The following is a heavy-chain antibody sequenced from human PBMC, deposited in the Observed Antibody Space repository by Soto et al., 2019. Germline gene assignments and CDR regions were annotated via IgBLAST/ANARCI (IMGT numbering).Heavy chain of an antibody. Sequence: GGSLRLSCAASGFTFSSYAMHWVRQAPGKGLEWVAVISYDGSNKYYADSVKGRFTISRDNSKNTLYLQMNSLRAEDTAVYYCARDREYYGSEYYFDYWGQGTLVTVSS. CDR1: GFTFSSYA. CDR2: ISYDGSNK. D-gene: IGHD3-10*01. V-gene: IGHV3-30-3*01. J-gene: IGHJ4*02. CDR3: ARDREYYGSEYYFDY.